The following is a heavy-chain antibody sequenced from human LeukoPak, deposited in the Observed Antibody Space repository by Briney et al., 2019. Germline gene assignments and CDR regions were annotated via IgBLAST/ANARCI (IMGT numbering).Heavy chain of an antibody. Sequence: PGGSLRLSCAASGFIFSDYAMTWVRQAPGKGLEWVSAISGPGDYIYYADSVKGRFTFSRDNSKNTLYLQMNSLRAEDTAVYYCVKDDVQSGSGWFDAFDIWGQGTMVTVSS. CDR2: ISGPGDYI. V-gene: IGHV3-23*01. D-gene: IGHD6-19*01. CDR1: GFIFSDYA. CDR3: VKDDVQSGSGWFDAFDI. J-gene: IGHJ3*02.